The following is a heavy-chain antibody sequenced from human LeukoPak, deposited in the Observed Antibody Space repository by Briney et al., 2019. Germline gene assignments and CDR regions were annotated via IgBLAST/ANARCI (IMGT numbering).Heavy chain of an antibody. Sequence: GGCLRLSFAASGFTFSSYSMNWVRQAPGKGLEWGSSISSSSSYIYYADSVKGRFTISRDNAKNSLYLQMNSLRAEDTAVYYCARDISIAARGMDVWGKGTTVTVSS. CDR2: ISSSSSYI. D-gene: IGHD6-6*01. CDR3: ARDISIAARGMDV. V-gene: IGHV3-21*01. CDR1: GFTFSSYS. J-gene: IGHJ6*03.